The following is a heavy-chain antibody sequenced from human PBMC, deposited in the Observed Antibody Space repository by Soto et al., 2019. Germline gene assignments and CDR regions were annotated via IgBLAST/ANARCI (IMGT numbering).Heavy chain of an antibody. CDR2: ISAYNGNT. V-gene: IGHV1-18*01. D-gene: IGHD5-18*01. CDR3: ASSLLVGYGLEGESD. J-gene: IGHJ4*02. Sequence: QVQLVQSGAEVKKPGASVKVSCKASGYTFTSYGISWVRQAPGQGLEWMGWISAYNGNTNYAQKLQSRVTMTTDTSTTNAYMELRSLRSDDTAVYYCASSLLVGYGLEGESDWGQGTLVTVSS. CDR1: GYTFTSYG.